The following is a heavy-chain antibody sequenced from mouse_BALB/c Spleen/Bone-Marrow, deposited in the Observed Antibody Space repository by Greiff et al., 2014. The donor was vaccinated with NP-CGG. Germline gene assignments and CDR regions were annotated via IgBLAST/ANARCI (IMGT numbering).Heavy chain of an antibody. Sequence: DVKLVESGAELVKPGASVKLSWTASGFNIKDTYMHWVKQRPEQGLEGMGRSDPANGNTKFDPKFQGKATITAVTSSNTAYLQLSSLTSEDTAVYYCASYYNGSSSGFAYGGQGTLVTASA. D-gene: IGHD1-1*01. CDR1: GFNIKDTY. J-gene: IGHJ3*01. V-gene: IGHV14-3*02. CDR3: ASYYNGSSSGFAY. CDR2: SDPANGNT.